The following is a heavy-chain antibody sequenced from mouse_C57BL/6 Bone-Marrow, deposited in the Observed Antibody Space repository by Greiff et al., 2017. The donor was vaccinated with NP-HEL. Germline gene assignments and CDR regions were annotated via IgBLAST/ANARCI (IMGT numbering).Heavy chain of an antibody. D-gene: IGHD2-3*01. V-gene: IGHV1-64*01. Sequence: QVQLQQPGAELVKPGASVKLSCKASGYTFTSYWMHWVKQRPGQGLEWIGMIHPNSGSTNYHEKLKSKVTLTVDKSSSTAYMQLSSLTSEDSAVYYCARDGYYVYFDYWGQGTTLTVSS. J-gene: IGHJ2*01. CDR3: ARDGYYVYFDY. CDR2: IHPNSGST. CDR1: GYTFTSYW.